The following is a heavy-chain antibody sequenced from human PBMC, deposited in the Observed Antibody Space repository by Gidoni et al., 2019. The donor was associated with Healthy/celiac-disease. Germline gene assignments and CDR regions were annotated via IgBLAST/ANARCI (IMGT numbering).Heavy chain of an antibody. CDR2: IYPGDSDT. V-gene: IGHV5-51*01. CDR3: ARRPIVVVPAAYSGGFDP. Sequence: GIIYPGDSDTRYSPSFQGQVTISADKSISTAYLQWSSLKASDTAMYYCARRPIVVVPAAYSGGFDPWGQGTLVTVSS. D-gene: IGHD2-2*01. J-gene: IGHJ5*02.